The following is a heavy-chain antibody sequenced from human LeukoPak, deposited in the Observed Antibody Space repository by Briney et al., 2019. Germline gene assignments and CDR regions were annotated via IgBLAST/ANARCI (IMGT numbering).Heavy chain of an antibody. CDR1: GFTFSSYS. CDR2: ISSSSSYI. J-gene: IGHJ2*01. CDR3: ARYPGGEGNWYFDL. D-gene: IGHD3-16*01. V-gene: IGHV3-21*01. Sequence: PGGSLRLSCAASGFTFSSYSMNWVRQAPGKGLEWVSSISSSSSYIYYADSVKGRFTISRDNAKNSLYLQMNSLRAEDTAVYYCARYPGGEGNWYFDLWGRGTLVTVSS.